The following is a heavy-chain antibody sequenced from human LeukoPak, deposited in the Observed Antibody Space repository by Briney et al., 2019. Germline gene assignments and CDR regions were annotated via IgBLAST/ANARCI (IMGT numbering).Heavy chain of an antibody. CDR1: GGSISSSSYY. Sequence: PSQTLSLTCTVSGGSISSSSYYWGWIRQPAGKGLEWIGRIYTSGSTNYNPSLKSRVTMSVDTSKNQFSLKLSSVTAADTAVYYCARVNSVVIDYWGQGTLVTVSS. CDR3: ARVNSVVIDY. CDR2: IYTSGST. D-gene: IGHD4-23*01. V-gene: IGHV4-61*02. J-gene: IGHJ4*02.